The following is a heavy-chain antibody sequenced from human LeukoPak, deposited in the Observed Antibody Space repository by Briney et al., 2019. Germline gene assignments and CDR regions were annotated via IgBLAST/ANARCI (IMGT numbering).Heavy chain of an antibody. CDR2: INLDGAQK. CDR3: ARGFLGY. Sequence: GGSLRLSCAASGFNFNNYWMTWVRQAPGKGLEWVTNINLDGAQKYYVDSVKGRFTISRDNAKNSLYLQMNSLRAEDTAVYYCARGFLGYWGQGTLVTVSS. J-gene: IGHJ4*02. D-gene: IGHD3-3*01. CDR1: GFNFNNYW. V-gene: IGHV3-7*01.